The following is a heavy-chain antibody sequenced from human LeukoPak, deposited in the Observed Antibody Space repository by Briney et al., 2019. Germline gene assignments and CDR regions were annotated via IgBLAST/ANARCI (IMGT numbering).Heavy chain of an antibody. CDR1: GFTFSSYG. V-gene: IGHV3-30*03. J-gene: IGHJ4*02. CDR3: ASAGRHDY. Sequence: PGGSLRLSCAASGFTFSSYGMHWVRQAPGKGLEWVAVISYDGSNKYYADSVKGRFTISRDNAKNSLYLQMNSLRAEDTAVYYCASAGRHDYWGQGTLVTVSS. CDR2: ISYDGSNK.